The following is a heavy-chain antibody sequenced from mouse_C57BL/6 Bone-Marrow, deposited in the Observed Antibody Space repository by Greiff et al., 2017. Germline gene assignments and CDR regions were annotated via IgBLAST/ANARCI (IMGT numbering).Heavy chain of an antibody. V-gene: IGHV7-3*01. CDR1: GFTFTDYY. CDR2: VRNKANGYTT. Sequence: EVKLVESGGGLVQPGGSLSLSCAASGFTFTDYYMSWVRQPPGKALEWLGFVRNKANGYTTEYSASVKGRFTISRDNSQSILYLQMNALRAEDSATYSCARYGVVRGCYAMDYWGQGTSVTVSS. J-gene: IGHJ4*01. CDR3: ARYGVVRGCYAMDY. D-gene: IGHD1-3*01.